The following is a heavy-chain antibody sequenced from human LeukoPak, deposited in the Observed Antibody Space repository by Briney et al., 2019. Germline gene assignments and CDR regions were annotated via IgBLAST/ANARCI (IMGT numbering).Heavy chain of an antibody. J-gene: IGHJ4*02. CDR3: ARESRQWLVLGGVDY. CDR2: IRYDGSNK. CDR1: GFTFSSYG. Sequence: PGGSLRLSCAASGFTFSSYGMHWVRQAPGKGLEWVAFIRYDGSNKYYADSVKGRFTISRDNSKNTLYLQMNSLRAEDTAVYYCARESRQWLVLGGVDYWGQGTLVTVSS. V-gene: IGHV3-30*02. D-gene: IGHD6-19*01.